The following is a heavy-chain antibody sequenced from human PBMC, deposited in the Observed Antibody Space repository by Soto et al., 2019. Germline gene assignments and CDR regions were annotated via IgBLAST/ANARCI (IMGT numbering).Heavy chain of an antibody. J-gene: IGHJ4*02. CDR1: GYTFTDYY. Sequence: QVQLVQSGAELTKPGASVKVSCKASGYTFTDYYDHWLRQAPGQGLEWMGWINPKSGVTHYAQKFQGWVTLTRDTSVSTAYMELNRLKSDDTAVFFCARGVSGWSPFDVWGQGTLVTVSS. CDR3: ARGVSGWSPFDV. V-gene: IGHV1-2*04. D-gene: IGHD6-19*01. CDR2: INPKSGVT.